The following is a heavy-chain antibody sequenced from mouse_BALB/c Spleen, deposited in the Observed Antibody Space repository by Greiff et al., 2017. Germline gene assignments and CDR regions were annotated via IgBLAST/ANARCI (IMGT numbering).Heavy chain of an antibody. J-gene: IGHJ2*01. CDR3: ARRGYPGYFDY. Sequence: EVKLVESGPELVKPGASVKISCKASGYTFTDYNMHWVKQSHGKSLEWIGYIYPYNGGTGYNQKFKSKATLTVDNSSSTAYMELRSLTSEDSAVYYCARRGYPGYFDYWGQGTTLTVSS. D-gene: IGHD2-14*01. CDR1: GYTFTDYN. V-gene: IGHV1S29*02. CDR2: IYPYNGGT.